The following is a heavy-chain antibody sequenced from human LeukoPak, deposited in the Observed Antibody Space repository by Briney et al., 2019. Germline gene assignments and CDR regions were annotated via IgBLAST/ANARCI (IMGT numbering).Heavy chain of an antibody. CDR2: ISGSGGST. D-gene: IGHD1-26*01. CDR3: AKPYSGSPSLRRNYYYYMDV. CDR1: GFTFSSYG. Sequence: GGSLRLSCAASGFTFSSYGMSWVRQAPGKGLEWVSAISGSGGSTYYADSVKGRFTISRDNSKNTLYLQMNSLRAEDTAVYYCAKPYSGSPSLRRNYYYYMDVWGKGTTVTISS. J-gene: IGHJ6*03. V-gene: IGHV3-23*01.